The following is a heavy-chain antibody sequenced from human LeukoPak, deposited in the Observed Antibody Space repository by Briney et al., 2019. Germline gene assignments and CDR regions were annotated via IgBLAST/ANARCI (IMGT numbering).Heavy chain of an antibody. D-gene: IGHD1-26*01. V-gene: IGHV3-53*05. CDR1: GFTVSSNS. Sequence: GGSLRLSCTVSGFTVSSNSMSWVRQAPGKGLEWVSFIYSAGSTHYSDSVKGRFTISRDNAKNSLYLQMNSLRVEDTALYYCAKDRGGSSELGDAFDVWGQGTMVRVSS. J-gene: IGHJ3*01. CDR3: AKDRGGSSELGDAFDV. CDR2: IYSAGST.